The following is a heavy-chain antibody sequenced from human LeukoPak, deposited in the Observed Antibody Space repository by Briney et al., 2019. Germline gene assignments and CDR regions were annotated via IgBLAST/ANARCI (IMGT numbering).Heavy chain of an antibody. J-gene: IGHJ5*02. CDR1: GGSISSYY. Sequence: SETLSLTCTVSGGSISSYYLSWIRQTAGKGLEWIGRMYSSGSNYNPSLKSRVTMSIDTSTNQLSLKLSSVTAADTAVYHCARDSGTTGEVKFDPWGQGTLVTVSS. V-gene: IGHV4-4*07. CDR3: ARDSGTTGEVKFDP. CDR2: MYSSGS. D-gene: IGHD3-10*01.